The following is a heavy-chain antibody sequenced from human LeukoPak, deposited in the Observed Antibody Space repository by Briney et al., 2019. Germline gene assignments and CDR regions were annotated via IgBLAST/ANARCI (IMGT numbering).Heavy chain of an antibody. D-gene: IGHD3-3*01. CDR1: GGSFSGYY. V-gene: IGHV4-34*01. CDR3: ARESRQDYDFWSGFALATYYFDY. CDR2: INHSGST. J-gene: IGHJ4*02. Sequence: KTSETLSLTCAVYGGSFSGYYWSWIRQPPGKGLEWIGEINHSGSTNYNPSLKSRVTISVDTSKNQFSLKLSSVTAADTAVYYCARESRQDYDFWSGFALATYYFDYWGQGTLVTVSS.